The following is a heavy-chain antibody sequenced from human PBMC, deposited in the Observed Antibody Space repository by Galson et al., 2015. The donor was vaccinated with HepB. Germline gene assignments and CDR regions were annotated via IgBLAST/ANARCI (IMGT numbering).Heavy chain of an antibody. J-gene: IGHJ4*02. CDR2: ISSTSYYI. CDR1: GFNFSDYY. D-gene: IGHD4-17*01. V-gene: IGHV3-11*05. CDR3: ARGLEDDYGDFVLAH. Sequence: SLRLSCAGSGFNFSDYYLHWIRQAPGKGLEWISYISSTSYYIKYADSVKGRFTISRDNAKNSLYLQMSSLRVEDTAVYYCARGLEDDYGDFVLAHWGQGNLVIVSS.